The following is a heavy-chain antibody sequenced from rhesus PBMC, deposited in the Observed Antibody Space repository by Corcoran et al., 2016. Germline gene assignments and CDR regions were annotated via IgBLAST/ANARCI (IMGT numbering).Heavy chain of an antibody. CDR2: INPSNGNT. CDR1: GYTFTSYY. Sequence: QVQLVQSGAEVKKPGTSVKLSCKASGYTFTSYYINWVRQAPGQVLEWMGWINPSNGNTGYAQKVQGRVTMTRDTSTSTAYIELNSRRSEDTAVYYCARGCSSTYCSSRVPVDYWGQGVLVTVSS. D-gene: IGHD2-15*01. V-gene: IGHV1-200*01. CDR3: ARGCSSTYCSSRVPVDY. J-gene: IGHJ4*01.